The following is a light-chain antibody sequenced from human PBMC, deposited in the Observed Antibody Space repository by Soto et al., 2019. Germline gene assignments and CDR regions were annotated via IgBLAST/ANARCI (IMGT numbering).Light chain of an antibody. V-gene: IGKV3-20*01. CDR1: QSVSSN. CDR2: GAS. Sequence: IVMTQSPATLSVSPGERATLSCRASQSVSSNLAWYQQKPGQAPRLLIYGASSRATGAPDRFRGSGSGTDFTLTISRLEPEDFAVYYCQQYSSSHLTFGQGTKVDIK. J-gene: IGKJ1*01. CDR3: QQYSSSHLT.